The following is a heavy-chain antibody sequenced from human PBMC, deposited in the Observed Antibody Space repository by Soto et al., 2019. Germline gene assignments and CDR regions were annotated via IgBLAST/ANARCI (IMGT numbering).Heavy chain of an antibody. CDR2: INPNSGGT. Sequence: QVQLVQSGAEVKKPGASVKVSCRASGYIFTGYYMHWVRQAPGQGLEWLGWINPNSGGTKYAQKFQGWVTMTRDTSLSTAYMELSRLRSDDTAVYSCARDLAPRGLVIIGSDYYYGMAVWGQGTTVTVS. CDR3: ARDLAPRGLVIIGSDYYYGMAV. CDR1: GYIFTGYY. V-gene: IGHV1-2*04. D-gene: IGHD3-9*01. J-gene: IGHJ6*02.